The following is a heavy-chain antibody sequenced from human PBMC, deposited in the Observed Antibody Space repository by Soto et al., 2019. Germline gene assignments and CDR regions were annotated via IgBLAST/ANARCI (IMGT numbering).Heavy chain of an antibody. CDR2: IWYDGSNK. J-gene: IGHJ6*02. D-gene: IGHD2-15*01. Sequence: QVQLVESGGGVVQPGGSLRLSCTTSGFTFNTYGMHWVRQAPGKGLEWVAIIWYDGSNKYYADSVKGRFTISRVNSKNTLYLQMNSLRAEDTALYYCARADCTGAYCYSWPFNYGVDVWGQGTTVTVSS. CDR3: ARADCTGAYCYSWPFNYGVDV. CDR1: GFTFNTYG. V-gene: IGHV3-33*08.